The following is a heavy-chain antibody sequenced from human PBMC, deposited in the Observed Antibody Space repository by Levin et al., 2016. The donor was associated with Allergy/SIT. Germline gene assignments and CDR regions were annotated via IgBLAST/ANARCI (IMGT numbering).Heavy chain of an antibody. CDR1: GFTFSSYA. J-gene: IGHJ4*02. CDR2: ISGSGGST. CDR3: AKGQLWLPF. Sequence: GESLKISCAASGFTFSSYAMSWVRQAPGKGLEWVSAISGSGGSTYYADSVKGRFTISRDNSKNTLYLQMNSLRAEDTAVYYCAKGQLWLPFWGQGTLVTVSS. V-gene: IGHV3-23*01. D-gene: IGHD5-18*01.